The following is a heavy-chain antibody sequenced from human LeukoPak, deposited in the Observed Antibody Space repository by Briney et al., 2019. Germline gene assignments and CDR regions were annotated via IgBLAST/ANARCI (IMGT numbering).Heavy chain of an antibody. CDR1: GYTFTSYG. J-gene: IGHJ6*02. Sequence: ASVKVSCKASGYTFTSYGISWVRQAPGQGLEWMGWISAYNGNTNYAQKLQGRVTMTTDTSTSTAYMELRSLRPDDTAVYYCARYCSSTSCASPYGMDVWGQGTTVTVSS. CDR2: ISAYNGNT. V-gene: IGHV1-18*01. D-gene: IGHD2-2*01. CDR3: ARYCSSTSCASPYGMDV.